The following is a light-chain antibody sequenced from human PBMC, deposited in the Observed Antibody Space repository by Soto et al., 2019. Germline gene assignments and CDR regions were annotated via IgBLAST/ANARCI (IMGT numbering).Light chain of an antibody. J-gene: IGKJ1*01. CDR1: HNVNTN. Sequence: GLKQSPDTLSVSPDDRARLSCSASHNVNTNVAWYQQRPGQPPRLLIYDASTRASDVPGRFSGSGSGREFTLTISSLQSEDFAIYSCHQYNSWPWTFGQGTKVDI. V-gene: IGKV3-15*01. CDR3: HQYNSWPWT. CDR2: DAS.